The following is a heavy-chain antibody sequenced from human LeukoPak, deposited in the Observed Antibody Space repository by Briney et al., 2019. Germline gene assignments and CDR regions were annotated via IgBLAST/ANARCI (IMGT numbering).Heavy chain of an antibody. Sequence: SETLSLTCAVSGGSISSSNWWSWVRQPPGKGLEWIGEIYHSGSTNYNPSLKSRVTISVDKSKNQFSLKLSSVTAADTAVYYCARAQSSYCSSTSCAYNWFDPWGQGTLVTVSP. CDR1: GGSISSSNW. J-gene: IGHJ5*02. CDR2: IYHSGST. CDR3: ARAQSSYCSSTSCAYNWFDP. D-gene: IGHD2-2*01. V-gene: IGHV4-4*02.